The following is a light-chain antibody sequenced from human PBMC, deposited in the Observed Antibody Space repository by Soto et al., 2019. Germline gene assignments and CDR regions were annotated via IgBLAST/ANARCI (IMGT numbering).Light chain of an antibody. CDR2: EVN. CDR3: CSFTSSGTWV. Sequence: QSALTQPASVSGSPGQSIAISCTGTSRDIGSYNYVSWYRHHPGKAPQSIIYEVNKRPSGVSDRLSGSKSGNTASLTISGLQAEDEAGYYCCSFTSSGTWVFGGGTKLTVL. CDR1: SRDIGSYNY. J-gene: IGLJ3*02. V-gene: IGLV2-14*01.